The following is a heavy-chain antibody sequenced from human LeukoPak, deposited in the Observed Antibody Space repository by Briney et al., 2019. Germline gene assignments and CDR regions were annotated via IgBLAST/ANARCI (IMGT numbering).Heavy chain of an antibody. V-gene: IGHV2-5*02. J-gene: IGHJ4*02. Sequence: SGPTLVKPTQTLTLTCTFSGFSLSTSGVGVGWIRQPPGKALEWLALIYWDDDKRYSPSLKSRLTITKDTSKNQVVLTMTNMVPVDTATYYCAHSRARREVWPYTLDYWGQGTLVTVSS. CDR3: AHSRARREVWPYTLDY. D-gene: IGHD3-16*01. CDR1: GFSLSTSGVG. CDR2: IYWDDDK.